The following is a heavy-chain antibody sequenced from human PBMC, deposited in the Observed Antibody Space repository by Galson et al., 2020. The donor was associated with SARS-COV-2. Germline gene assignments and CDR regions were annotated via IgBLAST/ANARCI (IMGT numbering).Heavy chain of an antibody. CDR2: IYSGGST. CDR1: GFTVSSNY. J-gene: IGHJ6*02. V-gene: IGHV3-53*01. Sequence: GGSLRLSCAASGFTVSSNYMGWVRQAPGKGLEWVSVIYSGGSTYYADSVKGRFTISRDNSKNTLYLQMNSLRAEDTAVYYCARDLYYYGMDVWGQGTTVTVSS. CDR3: ARDLYYYGMDV.